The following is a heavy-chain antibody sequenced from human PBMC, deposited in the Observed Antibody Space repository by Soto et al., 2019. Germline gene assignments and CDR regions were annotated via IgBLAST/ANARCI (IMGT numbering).Heavy chain of an antibody. CDR2: IYHSGST. V-gene: IGHV4-4*02. Sequence: QVQLQESGPGLVKPSGTLSLTCAVSGGSISSSNWWSWVRQPPGKGLEWIGEIYHSGSTNYTPSLKRRVTISVDKYKNQFPLKLSSVTAADAAVYYCARDRGVGIAARRWFDPWGQGTLVTVSS. CDR3: ARDRGVGIAARRWFDP. CDR1: GGSISSSNW. D-gene: IGHD6-6*01. J-gene: IGHJ5*02.